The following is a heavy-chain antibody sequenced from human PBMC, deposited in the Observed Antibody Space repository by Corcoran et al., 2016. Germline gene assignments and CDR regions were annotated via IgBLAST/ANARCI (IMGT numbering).Heavy chain of an antibody. CDR1: GFTFSSYW. V-gene: IGHV3-7*01. Sequence: EVQLVESGGGLVQPGGSLRLSCAASGFTFSSYWMSWVRQAPGKGLEWVANIKQDGSEKYYVDSVKGRFTISRDNAKNSLYLQMNSLRAEDTAVYYCAREALDIVVVVPVYYFDYWGQGTLVTVSS. J-gene: IGHJ4*02. CDR2: IKQDGSEK. D-gene: IGHD2-2*03. CDR3: AREALDIVVVVPVYYFDY.